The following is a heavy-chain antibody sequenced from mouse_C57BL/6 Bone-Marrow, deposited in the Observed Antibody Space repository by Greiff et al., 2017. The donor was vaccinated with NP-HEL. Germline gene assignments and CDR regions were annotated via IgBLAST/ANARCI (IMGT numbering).Heavy chain of an antibody. CDR1: GYAFSSYW. V-gene: IGHV1-80*01. J-gene: IGHJ1*03. D-gene: IGHD2-4*01. Sequence: QVHVKQSGAELVKPGASVKISCKASGYAFSSYWMNWVKQRPGKGLEWIGQIYPGDGDTNYNGKFKGKATLTVDKSSSTAYMQLSSLTSEDSAVYYCAREGDYDGYFDVWGTGTTVTVSS. CDR3: AREGDYDGYFDV. CDR2: IYPGDGDT.